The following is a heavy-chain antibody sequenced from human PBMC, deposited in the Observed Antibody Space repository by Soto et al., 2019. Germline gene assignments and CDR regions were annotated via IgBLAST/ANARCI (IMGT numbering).Heavy chain of an antibody. J-gene: IGHJ4*02. Sequence: EVQLVESGGGLVQPGGSLRLSCAASGFTVSSYYMSWVRQAPGKGLEWVSVIYSAGSADFADSVKGRFTISRDNSKNTLYLQMSSLRADDTAVYYCARVHSSSYHCFDYWGQGTLVTVSS. CDR2: IYSAGSA. CDR3: ARVHSSSYHCFDY. CDR1: GFTVSSYY. D-gene: IGHD6-13*01. V-gene: IGHV3-66*01.